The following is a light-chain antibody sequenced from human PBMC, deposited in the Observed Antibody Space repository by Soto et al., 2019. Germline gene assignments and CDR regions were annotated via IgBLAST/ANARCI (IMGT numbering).Light chain of an antibody. V-gene: IGKV3D-15*01. CDR3: QHHHNRPPYT. J-gene: IGKJ2*01. Sequence: DIVMTQSPATLSVSPGEGVTLSCRASQNVDFDLAWYQQRPGQAPRLLIYYATTRAAGIPARFSGSGFGTEFALTISNLQSEDFALYYCQHHHNRPPYTFGQGTNVEI. CDR2: YAT. CDR1: QNVDFD.